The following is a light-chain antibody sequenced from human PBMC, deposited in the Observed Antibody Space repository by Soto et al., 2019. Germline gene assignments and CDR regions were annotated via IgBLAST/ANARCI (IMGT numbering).Light chain of an antibody. CDR2: DVS. V-gene: IGLV2-14*03. Sequence: QSVLTQPASVSGSPRQSITISCTGTSSDVGGYDYVSWYQQHPGKAPKLMIYDVSSRPSGVSNRFSGSKSGNTASLTISGLQAEDEADYYCTSYTSSSTYVFGTGTQLTVL. CDR1: SSDVGGYDY. CDR3: TSYTSSSTYV. J-gene: IGLJ1*01.